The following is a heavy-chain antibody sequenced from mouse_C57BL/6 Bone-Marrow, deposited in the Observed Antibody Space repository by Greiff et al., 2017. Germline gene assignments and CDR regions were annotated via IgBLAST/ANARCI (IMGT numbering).Heavy chain of an antibody. Sequence: QVQLQQSGAELVRPGASVTLSCKASGYTFTDYEMHWVKQTPVHGLEWIGAIDPETGGTAYNQKFKVKAILTADKSSSTAYMELRSLTSEDSAVYYCTRDGDGYPFDYWGQGTTLTVSS. J-gene: IGHJ2*01. CDR1: GYTFTDYE. CDR2: IDPETGGT. V-gene: IGHV1-15*01. CDR3: TRDGDGYPFDY. D-gene: IGHD2-3*01.